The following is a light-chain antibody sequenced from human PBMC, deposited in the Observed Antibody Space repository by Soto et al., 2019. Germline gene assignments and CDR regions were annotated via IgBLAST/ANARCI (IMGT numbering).Light chain of an antibody. V-gene: IGKV3-15*01. CDR2: GAS. CDR3: QQYNNRT. J-gene: IGKJ1*01. CDR1: QSVGSN. Sequence: EIVMTQSPATLSVSPGERATLSCRASQSVGSNLAWYQQKPGQAPRLLIYGASTRATGIPARFSGSGSGTEFTLTISSLQSEDFAVYYCQQYNNRTFGQGTKV.